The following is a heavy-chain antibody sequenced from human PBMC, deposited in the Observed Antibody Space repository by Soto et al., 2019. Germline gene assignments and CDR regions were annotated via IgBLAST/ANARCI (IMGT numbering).Heavy chain of an antibody. CDR1: GFTFSSYW. J-gene: IGHJ1*01. V-gene: IGHV3-74*01. CDR2: ISNDGSS. Sequence: EVQLVESGGGLVQPGGSLRLSCVASGFTFSSYWMHWVRQAPGKGLVWVSSISNDGSSIYADTVKGRFTISRDNAKNTLYLQMNSQRAEDTAVYYCARLPNKIPQNWGQGTLVIVSP. CDR3: ARLPNKIPQN.